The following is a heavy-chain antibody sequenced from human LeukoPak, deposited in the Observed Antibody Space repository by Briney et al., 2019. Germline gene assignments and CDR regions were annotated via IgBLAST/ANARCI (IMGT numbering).Heavy chain of an antibody. Sequence: PGGSLRLSCAASGFTFSSYSMNWVRQAPGKGLEWVSSIGSSSSYIYYADSVKGRFTISRDNAKNSLYLQMNSLRAEDTAVYYCARDGSGYSYGLCAYWGQGTLVTVSS. CDR2: IGSSSSYI. D-gene: IGHD5-18*01. J-gene: IGHJ4*02. CDR3: ARDGSGYSYGLCAY. V-gene: IGHV3-21*01. CDR1: GFTFSSYS.